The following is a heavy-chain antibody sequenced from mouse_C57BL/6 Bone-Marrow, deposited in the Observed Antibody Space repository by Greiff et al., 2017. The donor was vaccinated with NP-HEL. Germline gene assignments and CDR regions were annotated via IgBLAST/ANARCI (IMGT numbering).Heavy chain of an antibody. D-gene: IGHD2-2*01. Sequence: EVQLMESGGDLVKPGGSLKLSCAASGFTFSSYGMSWVRQTPDKRLEWVATISSGGSYTYYPDSVKGRFTISRDNAKNTLYLQMSSLKSEDTAMYYCASPYGYDVAWCDYGGQGTVVTVTA. CDR2: ISSGGSYT. CDR3: ASPYGYDVAWCDY. V-gene: IGHV5-6*01. J-gene: IGHJ3*01. CDR1: GFTFSSYG.